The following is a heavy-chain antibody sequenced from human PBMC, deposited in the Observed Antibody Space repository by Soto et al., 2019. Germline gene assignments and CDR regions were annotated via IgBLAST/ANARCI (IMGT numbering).Heavy chain of an antibody. J-gene: IGHJ5*02. Sequence: SVKVSCKASGGTFSSYAISWVRQAPGQGLEWMGGIIPIFGTANYAQKFQGRVTITADKSTSTAYMELSSLRSEDTAVYYCARSGDYYDSSGQSWFDPWGQGTPVTVSS. CDR1: GGTFSSYA. V-gene: IGHV1-69*06. CDR3: ARSGDYYDSSGQSWFDP. D-gene: IGHD3-22*01. CDR2: IIPIFGTA.